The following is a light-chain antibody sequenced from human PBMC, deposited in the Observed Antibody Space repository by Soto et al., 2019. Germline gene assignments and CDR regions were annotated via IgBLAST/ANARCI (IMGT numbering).Light chain of an antibody. V-gene: IGKV1-27*01. J-gene: IGKJ4*01. Sequence: DIQMTQSPSSLSASVGDRVTITCWASQGISNYLAWYQQIPGKVPKLLISAASTLQSGVPSRFSGSGSGTDFTLTISSLQPEVVATYYCQKYTNVPTFGGGTKVEIK. CDR1: QGISNY. CDR2: AAS. CDR3: QKYTNVPT.